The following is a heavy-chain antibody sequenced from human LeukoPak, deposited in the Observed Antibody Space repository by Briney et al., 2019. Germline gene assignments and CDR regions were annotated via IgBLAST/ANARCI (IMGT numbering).Heavy chain of an antibody. J-gene: IGHJ4*02. V-gene: IGHV3-48*01. D-gene: IGHD3-10*01. CDR1: GFTFSSYS. CDR2: ISSSSSII. Sequence: GGSLRLSCAASGFTFSSYSMNWVRQAPGKGLEWVSYISSSSSIIYYADSVKGRFTISRDNAKNSLYLQMNSLGVEDTAVYYCARAAGDGSGSYNNLYFFDYWGQGTLVTVSS. CDR3: ARAAGDGSGSYNNLYFFDY.